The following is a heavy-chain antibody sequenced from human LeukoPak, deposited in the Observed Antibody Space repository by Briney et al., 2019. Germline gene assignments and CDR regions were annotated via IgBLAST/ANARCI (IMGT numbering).Heavy chain of an antibody. CDR2: IYSGGST. CDR3: ARGVAARPGYFDY. CDR1: GFTVSSNY. J-gene: IGHJ4*02. Sequence: GGSLRLSCAASGFTVSSNYISWVRQAPGKGLEWVSVIYSGGSTYYADSVKGRFTISRHNSKNTLYLQMNSLRAEDTAVYYCARGVAARPGYFDYWGQGTLVTVSS. D-gene: IGHD6-6*01. V-gene: IGHV3-53*04.